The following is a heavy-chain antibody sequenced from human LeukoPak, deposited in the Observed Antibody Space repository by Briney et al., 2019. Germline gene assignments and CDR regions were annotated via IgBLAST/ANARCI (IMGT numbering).Heavy chain of an antibody. V-gene: IGHV1-69*13. J-gene: IGHJ4*02. Sequence: SVKVSCKASGGTFSSHAISWVRQAPGQGLEWMGGIIPIFGTANYAQKFQGRVTITADESTSTAYMELSSLRSEDTAVYYCARRRGGYSYGLRGAFDYWGQGTLVTVSS. CDR1: GGTFSSHA. CDR2: IIPIFGTA. CDR3: ARRRGGYSYGLRGAFDY. D-gene: IGHD5-18*01.